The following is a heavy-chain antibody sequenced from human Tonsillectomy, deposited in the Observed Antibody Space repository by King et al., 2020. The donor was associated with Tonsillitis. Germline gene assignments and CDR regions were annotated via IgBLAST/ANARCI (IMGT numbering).Heavy chain of an antibody. Sequence: VQLVESGGGLVQLGGSLRLSCAASGFIVSSNYMSWVRQAPGKGLEWVSVIYSGGRTYYADSVKGRFTISRHNSKNTLYLQMSSLRAEDTAVYYWASPGPLHGDYVVYWGQGTLVTVSS. V-gene: IGHV3-53*04. CDR1: GFIVSSNY. J-gene: IGHJ4*02. CDR3: ASPGPLHGDYVVY. CDR2: IYSGGRT. D-gene: IGHD4-17*01.